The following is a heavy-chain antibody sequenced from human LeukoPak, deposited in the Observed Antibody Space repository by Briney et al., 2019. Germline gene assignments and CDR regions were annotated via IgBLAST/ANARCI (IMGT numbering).Heavy chain of an antibody. V-gene: IGHV4-38-2*01. Sequence: SETLSLTCAVSGYSISSGYYWGWIRQPPGKGLEWIGSIYHSGSTYYNPSLKSRVTISVDTSKNQFSLKLSSVTAADTAVHYCARRDTIVGATKFDYWGQRTLVTVSS. D-gene: IGHD1-26*01. CDR2: IYHSGST. J-gene: IGHJ4*02. CDR3: ARRDTIVGATKFDY. CDR1: GYSISSGYY.